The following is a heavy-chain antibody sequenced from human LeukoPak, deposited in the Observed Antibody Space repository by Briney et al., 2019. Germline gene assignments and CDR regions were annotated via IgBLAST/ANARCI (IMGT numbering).Heavy chain of an antibody. J-gene: IGHJ6*03. V-gene: IGHV4-4*07. CDR3: ARASPGYDSSGYLQGYYYMDV. CDR1: GGSISSYY. CDR2: IYTSGST. D-gene: IGHD3-22*01. Sequence: PSETLSLTCTVSGGSISSYYWSWIRQPPGKGLEWIGRIYTSGSTNYNPSLKSRVTMSVDTSKNQFSLKLRSVTAADTAVYYCARASPGYDSSGYLQGYYYMDVWGKGTTVTVSS.